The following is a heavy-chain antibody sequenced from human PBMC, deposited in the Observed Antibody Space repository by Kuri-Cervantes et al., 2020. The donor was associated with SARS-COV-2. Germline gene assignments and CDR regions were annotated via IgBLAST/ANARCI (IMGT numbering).Heavy chain of an antibody. J-gene: IGHJ6*02. CDR2: IRSKANSYAT. V-gene: IGHV3-73*01. CDR3: TQLDYYGMDV. Sequence: GESLKISCAASGFTFSGSAMHWVRQASGKGLEWVGRIRSKANSYATAYAVSVKGRFTISRDDSKNTAYLQMNSLKTEDTAVYYCTQLDYYGMDVWGQGTTVTVSS. CDR1: GFTFSGSA.